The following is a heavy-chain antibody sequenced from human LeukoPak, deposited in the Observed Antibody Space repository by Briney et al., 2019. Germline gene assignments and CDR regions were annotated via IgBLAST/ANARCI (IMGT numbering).Heavy chain of an antibody. D-gene: IGHD2-2*01. Sequence: ASVKVSCKASGYTFTSYGISWVRQAPGQGLEWMGWISAYNGNTNYAQKLQGRVTMTTDTSTSTAYMELRSLRSEDTAVYYCATASNQLLLPFAGMDVWGQGTTVTVSS. J-gene: IGHJ6*02. CDR2: ISAYNGNT. V-gene: IGHV1-18*01. CDR1: GYTFTSYG. CDR3: ATASNQLLLPFAGMDV.